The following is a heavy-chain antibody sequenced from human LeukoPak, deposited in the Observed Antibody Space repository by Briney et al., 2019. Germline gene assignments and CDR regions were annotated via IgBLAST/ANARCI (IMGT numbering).Heavy chain of an antibody. J-gene: IGHJ5*02. D-gene: IGHD3-10*01. V-gene: IGHV1-8*01. Sequence: ASVNVSCKASGFTFTLYDINWVRQATGQGLEWMGWMNPNNGNTGYAQTFQGRVTMTRDTFTSTAYMELRSLTSEDTAVYYCVRDGEGLAISVNYWFDLWGQGTLVTVSS. CDR2: MNPNNGNT. CDR1: GFTFTLYD. CDR3: VRDGEGLAISVNYWFDL.